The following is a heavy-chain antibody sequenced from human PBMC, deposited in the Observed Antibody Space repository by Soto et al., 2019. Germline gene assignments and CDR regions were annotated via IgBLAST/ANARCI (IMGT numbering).Heavy chain of an antibody. CDR1: GFLFNTYA. D-gene: IGHD3-16*01. CDR2: ISYDGKNQ. CDR3: VKALRGSYFNF. V-gene: IGHV3-30*14. J-gene: IGHJ4*02. Sequence: LRLSCAASGFLFNTYAMHWVRQAPGKGLEWVAVISYDGKNQDYADSVKGRFTISRDNSKNTLYLQMSSLRAEDTAVYYCVKALRGSYFNFWGQGTLVTVSS.